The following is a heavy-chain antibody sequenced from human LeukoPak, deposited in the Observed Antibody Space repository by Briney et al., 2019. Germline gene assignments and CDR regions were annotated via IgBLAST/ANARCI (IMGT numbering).Heavy chain of an antibody. D-gene: IGHD6-6*01. CDR1: GFTFSSYS. V-gene: IGHV3-21*01. CDR2: ISSSSSYI. J-gene: IGHJ5*02. CDR3: ASSSSKSYNWFDP. Sequence: GGSLRLSCAASGFTFSSYSMNWVRQAPGKGLEWVSSISSSSSYIYYADSVKGRFTISRDNAKNSLYLQMNSLRAEDTAVYYCASSSSKSYNWFDPWGQGTLVTVSS.